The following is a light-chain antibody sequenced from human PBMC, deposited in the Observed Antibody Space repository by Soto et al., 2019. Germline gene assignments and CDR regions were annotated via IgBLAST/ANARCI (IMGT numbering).Light chain of an antibody. J-gene: IGKJ2*03. CDR2: ATS. CDR3: QQYGNSPPYS. V-gene: IGKV3-20*01. CDR1: QSVSTTY. Sequence: EIVLTQSPGSLSLSPGEGATLSCRASQSVSTTYLAWYQLKPGQAPRLVIYATSSRAAGIPDRFRGSGSGTEFPLTISSLEPEDVGVYFCQQYGNSPPYSFGQGTKWRSN.